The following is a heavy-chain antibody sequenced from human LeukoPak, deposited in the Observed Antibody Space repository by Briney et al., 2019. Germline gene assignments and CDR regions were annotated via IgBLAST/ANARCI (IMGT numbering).Heavy chain of an antibody. Sequence: GGSLRLSCVASGFTFSDYAMNWVRQAPGKGLEWVSTFKTNSGQVYYAESVRGRFTISRDNFKNTVYLQMSSLRAEDTALYYCARSVPDYTRFDYWGQGALVTVSP. CDR3: ARSVPDYTRFDY. CDR1: GFTFSDYA. D-gene: IGHD4-11*01. J-gene: IGHJ4*02. V-gene: IGHV3-23*01. CDR2: FKTNSGQV.